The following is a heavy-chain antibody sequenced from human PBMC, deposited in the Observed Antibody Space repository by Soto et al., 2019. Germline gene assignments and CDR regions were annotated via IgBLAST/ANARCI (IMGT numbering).Heavy chain of an antibody. V-gene: IGHV5-51*01. CDR3: ARHRAIAAAGDYYYMDV. CDR2: IYPGDSDT. J-gene: IGHJ6*03. Sequence: PGESLKISCKGSGYSFTSYWIGWVRQMPGKGLEWMGIIYPGDSDTRYSPSFQGQVTISADKSISTAYLQWSSLKASDTAMYYCARHRAIAAAGDYYYMDVWGKGTTVTVSS. CDR1: GYSFTSYW. D-gene: IGHD6-13*01.